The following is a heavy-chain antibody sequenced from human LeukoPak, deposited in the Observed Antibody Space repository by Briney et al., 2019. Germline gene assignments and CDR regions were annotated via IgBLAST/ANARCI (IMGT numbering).Heavy chain of an antibody. J-gene: IGHJ4*02. D-gene: IGHD5/OR15-5a*01. V-gene: IGHV4-34*01. CDR3: ARGLSTAGALDY. Sequence: SETLSLTCAVYGGSFSGYYWSWIRQPPGKGLEWIGEINHSGSTNYNPSLKSRFTVSVDTSKNQFSLKVTSVTAADTAVYYCARGLSTAGALDYWGQGTLVTVSS. CDR1: GGSFSGYY. CDR2: INHSGST.